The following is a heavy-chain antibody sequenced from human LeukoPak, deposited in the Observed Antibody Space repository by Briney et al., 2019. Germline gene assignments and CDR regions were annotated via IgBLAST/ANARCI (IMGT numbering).Heavy chain of an antibody. CDR3: ARGNKWELLFDY. V-gene: IGHV4-61*02. Sequence: PSETLSLTCTVSGGSISSGSYYWSWIRQPAWKGLEWIGRIYTSGSTNYNPSLKSRVTISVDTSKNQFSLKLSSVTAADTAVYYCARGNKWELLFDYWGQGTLATVSS. CDR1: GGSISSGSYY. CDR2: IYTSGST. J-gene: IGHJ4*02. D-gene: IGHD1-26*01.